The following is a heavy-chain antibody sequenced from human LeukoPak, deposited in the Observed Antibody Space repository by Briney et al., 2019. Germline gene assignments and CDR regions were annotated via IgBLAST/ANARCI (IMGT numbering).Heavy chain of an antibody. J-gene: IGHJ4*02. V-gene: IGHV4-34*01. CDR2: INHSGST. CDR1: GGSFSGYY. D-gene: IGHD3-10*01. CDR3: ARSIGVRGVVFGPRRGFDY. Sequence: PSETLSLTCAVYGGSFSGYYWSWIRQPPGKGLEWIGEINHSGSTNYNPSLKSRVTISVDTSKNQFSLKLSSVTAADTAVYYCARSIGVRGVVFGPRRGFDYWGQGTLVTVSS.